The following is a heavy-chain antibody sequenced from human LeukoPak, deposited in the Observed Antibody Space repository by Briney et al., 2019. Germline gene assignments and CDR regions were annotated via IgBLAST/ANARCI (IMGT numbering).Heavy chain of an antibody. J-gene: IGHJ4*02. CDR1: GGSISIDDYY. Sequence: PSENLSLTCTVSGGSISIDDYYWSWIRQPPGKGLEWIGYIYYSGSAYYNPSLKSRVTLSIDTSKNQFSLNLSSVTAADTAVYYCARYSQYYFDSNTSTRKYYFDYWGQGALVTVSS. D-gene: IGHD3-22*01. CDR3: ARYSQYYFDSNTSTRKYYFDY. CDR2: IYYSGSA. V-gene: IGHV4-30-4*01.